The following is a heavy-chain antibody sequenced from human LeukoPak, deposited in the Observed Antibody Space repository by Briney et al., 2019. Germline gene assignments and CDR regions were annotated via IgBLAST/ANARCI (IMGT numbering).Heavy chain of an antibody. D-gene: IGHD2-2*01. Sequence: GASVKVSCKASGYTFTSYGISWVRQAPGQGLEWMGWISAYNGNTNYAQKFQGRVTITADESTSTAYMELSSLRSDDTAVYNCARVVTPRYCSTTSCYWKGWFDPWGQGTLVTVSS. CDR1: GYTFTSYG. V-gene: IGHV1-18*01. J-gene: IGHJ5*02. CDR2: ISAYNGNT. CDR3: ARVVTPRYCSTTSCYWKGWFDP.